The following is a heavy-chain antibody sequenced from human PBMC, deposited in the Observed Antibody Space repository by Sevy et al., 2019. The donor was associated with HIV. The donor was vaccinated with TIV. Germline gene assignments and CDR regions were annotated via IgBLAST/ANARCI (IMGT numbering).Heavy chain of an antibody. CDR2: ITGGGGST. CDR3: AKNMVWFDP. J-gene: IGHJ5*02. Sequence: GGSLRLSCAASGFTFSSYAMNWVRQAPGKGLEWVSTITGGGGSTYYTDSVKGRFTISRDNSKNTVYLQMNSLRVEDTAVYYCAKNMVWFDPWGQGTLVTVSS. V-gene: IGHV3-23*01. CDR1: GFTFSSYA. D-gene: IGHD2-8*01.